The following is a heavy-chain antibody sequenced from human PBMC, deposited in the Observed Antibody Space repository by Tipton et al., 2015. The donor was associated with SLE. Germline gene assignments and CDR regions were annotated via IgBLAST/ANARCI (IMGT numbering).Heavy chain of an antibody. D-gene: IGHD4-17*01. CDR1: GCSISSHY. J-gene: IGHJ4*02. Sequence: TLSLTCRVSGCSISSHYWTWIRQPPGKGLEWIGYVYDSGTTNYTPSLKSRVTISIDTSKKQFSLKLSSVTAADTALYYCARAQYGPDYFDYWGQGTLVTVSS. CDR2: VYDSGTT. V-gene: IGHV4-59*11. CDR3: ARAQYGPDYFDY.